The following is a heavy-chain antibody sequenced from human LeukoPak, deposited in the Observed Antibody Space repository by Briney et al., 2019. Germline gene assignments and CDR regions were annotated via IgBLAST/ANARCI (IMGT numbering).Heavy chain of an antibody. CDR1: GGSFSVCY. CDR3: CVRVNKKRWKSFCYMDD. D-gene: IGHD2-15*01. CDR2: IYRSGRV. J-gene: IGHJ6*03. V-gene: IGHV4-34*01. Sequence: KSSETLSLTCVVYGGSFSVCYWNWIRQSPGRGLGWIGQIYRSGRVISNPSFKSRLSMSVDTSKSQFSLRVNSVTAVYWCLRGCCVRVNKKRWKSFCYMDDWGNGTTVIVSS.